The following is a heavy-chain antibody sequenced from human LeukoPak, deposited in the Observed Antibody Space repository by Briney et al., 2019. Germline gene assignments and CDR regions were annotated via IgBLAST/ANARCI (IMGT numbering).Heavy chain of an antibody. CDR1: GYSISSGYY. V-gene: IGHV4-38-2*02. CDR2: IYHSGST. J-gene: IGHJ6*03. CDR3: ARGVNYMDV. D-gene: IGHD3-3*01. Sequence: SETLSLTCTVSGYSISSGYYWGWIRQPPGKGLEWIGSIYHSGSTYYNPSLKSRVTISVDTSKNQFSLKLSSVTAADTAVYYCARGVNYMDVWGKGTTVTISS.